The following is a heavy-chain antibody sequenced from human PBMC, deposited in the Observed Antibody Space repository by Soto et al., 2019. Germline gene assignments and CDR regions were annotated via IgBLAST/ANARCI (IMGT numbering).Heavy chain of an antibody. CDR3: ARAGMKQTHYYGMDV. CDR1: GGTFSSYA. Sequence: ASVKVSCKASGGTFSSYAISWVRQAPGQGLEWMGGIIPIFGTANYAQKFQGRVTITADESTSTAYMELSSLRSEDTAVYYCARAGMKQTHYYGMDVWGQGTTVTVSS. CDR2: IIPIFGTA. V-gene: IGHV1-69*13. J-gene: IGHJ6*02. D-gene: IGHD3-10*01.